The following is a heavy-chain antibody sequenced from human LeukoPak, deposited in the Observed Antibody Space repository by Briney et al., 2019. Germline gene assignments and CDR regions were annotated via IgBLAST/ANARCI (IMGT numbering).Heavy chain of an antibody. CDR2: IYTSGST. CDR3: ARAIYSGSYSAFDI. Sequence: SETLSLTCTVSGGSISSYYWSWIRQPAGKGLEWIGRIYTSGSTNYNPSLKSRVTMSVDTPKNQFSLKLSSVTAADTAVYYCARAIYSGSYSAFDIWGQGTMVTVSS. V-gene: IGHV4-4*07. CDR1: GGSISSYY. D-gene: IGHD1-26*01. J-gene: IGHJ3*02.